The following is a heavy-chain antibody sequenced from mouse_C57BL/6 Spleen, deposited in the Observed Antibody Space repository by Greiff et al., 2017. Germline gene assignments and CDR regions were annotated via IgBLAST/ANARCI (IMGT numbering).Heavy chain of an antibody. CDR2: IHPKSGST. V-gene: IGHV1-64*01. CDR1: GYTFTSYC. Sequence: QVQLQQPGAELVKPGASVKLSCKASGYTFTSYCMRWVKQRPGQGLEWIGMIHPKSGSTNYNEKFQGKATITADTSSNTAYVELGGLTSEDTAIYYCASLGLFAYWGQGTLVTVSA. CDR3: ASLGLFAY. D-gene: IGHD4-1*01. J-gene: IGHJ3*01.